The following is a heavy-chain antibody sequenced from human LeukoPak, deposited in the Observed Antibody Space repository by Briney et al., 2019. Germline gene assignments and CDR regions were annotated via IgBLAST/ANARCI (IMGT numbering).Heavy chain of an antibody. J-gene: IGHJ4*02. CDR1: GFTFSSYW. D-gene: IGHD3-22*01. CDR3: AKAPGATYYYDNFDY. CDR2: ISWNSGSI. Sequence: GGSLRLSCAASGFTFSSYWMSWVRQAPGKGLEWVSGISWNSGSIGYADSVKGRFTISRDNAKNSLYLQMNSLRAEDTALYYCAKAPGATYYYDNFDYWGQGTLVTVSS. V-gene: IGHV3-9*01.